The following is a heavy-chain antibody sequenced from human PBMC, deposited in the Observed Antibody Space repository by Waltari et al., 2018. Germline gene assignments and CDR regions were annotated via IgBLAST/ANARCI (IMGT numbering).Heavy chain of an antibody. CDR1: GSTFTTYV. Sequence: QVQLVQSGAEVKKHGPSVKVSCKASGSTFTTYVIRGWRQSPAQGLEWMGWISAYNGNTNYAQKLQGRVTMTTDTSTSTAYMELRSLRSDDTAVYYCASSFWTPYGDYTKTLDYWGQGTLVTVSS. J-gene: IGHJ4*02. V-gene: IGHV1-18*01. CDR3: ASSFWTPYGDYTKTLDY. D-gene: IGHD4-17*01. CDR2: ISAYNGNT.